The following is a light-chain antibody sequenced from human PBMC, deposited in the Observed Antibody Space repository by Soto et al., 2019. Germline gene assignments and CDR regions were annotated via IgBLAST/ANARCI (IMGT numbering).Light chain of an antibody. CDR3: QQYNSYPT. J-gene: IGKJ5*01. CDR1: QSISSW. V-gene: IGKV1-5*01. CDR2: DAS. Sequence: DIQMTQSPSTLSASVGDRVTITCRASQSISSWLAWYQQKPGKAPKLLIYDASSLESGVPSRFSGSGSGTEFSLTISSLQPDDFAIYYCQQYNSYPTFGQGTRLEIK.